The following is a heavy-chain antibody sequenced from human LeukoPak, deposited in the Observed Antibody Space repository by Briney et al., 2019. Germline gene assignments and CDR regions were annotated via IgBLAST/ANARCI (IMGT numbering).Heavy chain of an antibody. Sequence: GGSLRLSCAASGFIFSNYAMPWVRQAPGKGLEWVSSISGGGDDTHYADPLKGRFTVSRDNAKNTLYLQMNSLRVEDTAVYYCARGRPHGNDYWGQGTLVTVSS. CDR1: GFIFSNYA. V-gene: IGHV3-23*01. CDR2: ISGGGDDT. J-gene: IGHJ4*02. CDR3: ARGRPHGNDY. D-gene: IGHD4-23*01.